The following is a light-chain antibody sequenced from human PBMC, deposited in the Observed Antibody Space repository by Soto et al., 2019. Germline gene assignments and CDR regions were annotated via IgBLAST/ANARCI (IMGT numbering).Light chain of an antibody. CDR1: QGISNY. Sequence: IQMTQSPSTLPATVGEAVTITCRASQGISNYLAWYQQKPGQAPKLLIYAASTLQTGVPSRFSGSGSGTDFTLTISSLEPEDFATYYCKQLNSYPLTFGRGTKVDIK. J-gene: IGKJ4*01. CDR3: KQLNSYPLT. CDR2: AAS. V-gene: IGKV1-9*01.